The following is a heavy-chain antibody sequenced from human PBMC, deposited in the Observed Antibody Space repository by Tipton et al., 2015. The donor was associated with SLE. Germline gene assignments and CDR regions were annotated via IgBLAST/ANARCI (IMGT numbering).Heavy chain of an antibody. CDR2: INQSGEINHSGST. J-gene: IGHJ6*03. D-gene: IGHD3-10*01. CDR3: ARTEVRGVIAMDV. CDR1: GGSFSGYY. V-gene: IGHV4-34*01. Sequence: TLSLTCAVYGGSFSGYYWTWIRQTPGKGLEWIGEINQSGEINHSGSTNYNPSLKSRVTISVDTSRNQLSLKLSSVTAADTAVYYCARTEVRGVIAMDVWGKGTTVTVSS.